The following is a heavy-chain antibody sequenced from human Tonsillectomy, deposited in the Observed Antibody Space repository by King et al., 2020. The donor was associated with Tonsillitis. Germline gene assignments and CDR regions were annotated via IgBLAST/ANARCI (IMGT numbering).Heavy chain of an antibody. Sequence: QLVQSXXEVKKPGXSXRXSXKGSGYSFTSYWISXVRQMPGKGLEWMGRIDPSDSYTNYSPSFQGHVTISADKSISTAYLQWSSLKASDTAMFYCARLXXDSSGYLYVXYWXXGTLVTVSS. CDR3: ARLXXDSSGYLYVXY. J-gene: IGHJ4*01. V-gene: IGHV5-10-1*01. CDR2: IDPSDSYT. D-gene: IGHD3-22*01. CDR1: GYSFTSYW.